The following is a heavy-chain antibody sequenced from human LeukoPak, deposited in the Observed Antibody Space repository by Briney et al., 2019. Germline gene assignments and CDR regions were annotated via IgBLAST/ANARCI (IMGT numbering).Heavy chain of an antibody. J-gene: IGHJ4*02. Sequence: ASVKVSCKTSGYTFTSYYIHWLRQAPGQGFEWLGWSDPNSGATKYEHFQGRVTMTRDTSITTAYMELSRLKSDDTAVYYCARGREVAGTVGYWGQGTLVTVS. V-gene: IGHV1-2*02. D-gene: IGHD6-19*01. CDR3: ARGREVAGTVGY. CDR1: GYTFTSYY. CDR2: SDPNSGAT.